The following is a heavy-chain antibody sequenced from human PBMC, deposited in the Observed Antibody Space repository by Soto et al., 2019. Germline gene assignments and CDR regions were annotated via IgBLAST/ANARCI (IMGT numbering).Heavy chain of an antibody. CDR2: IFHSGTT. V-gene: IGHV4-30-4*01. Sequence: SETLSLTCSVSGDSISSADYFWTWIRQSPGKGLDWMGYIFHSGTTYYNPSLKGRLLISIENSKNQFSFRLTSVTAADLAVYFCARELYLPEARNDLWGPGTLVTVS. CDR1: GDSISSADYF. J-gene: IGHJ4*02. CDR3: ARELYLPEARNDL.